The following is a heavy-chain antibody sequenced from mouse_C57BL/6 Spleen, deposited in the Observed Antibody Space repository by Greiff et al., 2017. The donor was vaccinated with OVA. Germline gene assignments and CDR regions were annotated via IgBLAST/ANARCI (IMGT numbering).Heavy chain of an antibody. J-gene: IGHJ4*01. Sequence: EVQLQQSGPELVKPGASVKISCKASGYTFTDYYMNWVKQSHGKSLEWIGDINPNNGGTSYNQKFKGKATLTVDKSSSTAYMELRSLTSEDSAVYYCARRMDYDDYYAMDYWGQGTSVTVSS. D-gene: IGHD2-4*01. CDR2: INPNNGGT. V-gene: IGHV1-26*01. CDR1: GYTFTDYY. CDR3: ARRMDYDDYYAMDY.